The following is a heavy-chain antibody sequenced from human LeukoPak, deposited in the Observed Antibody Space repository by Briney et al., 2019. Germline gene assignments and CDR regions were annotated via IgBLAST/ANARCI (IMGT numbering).Heavy chain of an antibody. CDR3: ARYEGRDDAFDI. Sequence: GGSLRLSCAASGFTYSNYSMNWVRQAPGKGLEWVSSISSSSSYIYYADSVKGRFTISRDNAKNSLCLQMNSLRAEDTAVYYCARYEGRDDAFDIWGQGTMVTVSS. CDR2: ISSSSSYI. CDR1: GFTYSNYS. D-gene: IGHD3-3*01. V-gene: IGHV3-21*01. J-gene: IGHJ3*02.